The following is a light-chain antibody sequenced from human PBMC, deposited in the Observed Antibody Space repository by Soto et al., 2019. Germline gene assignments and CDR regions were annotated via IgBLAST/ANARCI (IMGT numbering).Light chain of an antibody. CDR3: EHYGGLWT. J-gene: IGKJ1*01. CDR1: QSINNR. CDR2: DAS. V-gene: IGKV1-5*01. Sequence: DIQMTQSPSTLSASVGDRVTITCRASQSINNRLAWYQRKPGKAPKVVIFDASTLESGVPSRVSASGSGTEFSLTISSLQPDDFATYYGEHYGGLWTFGPETKVEI.